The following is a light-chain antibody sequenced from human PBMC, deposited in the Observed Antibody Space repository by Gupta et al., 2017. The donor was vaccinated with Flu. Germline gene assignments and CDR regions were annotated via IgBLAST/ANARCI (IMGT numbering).Light chain of an antibody. Sequence: QSVLAQPPSASATPGQRVTISCSGSSSNIGSNNVNWYQQVPGTAPKLLIYGNRQRPSGVPDRFSGSKSGTSASLAISGLQSGDEADYYCAAWDDSLNGHYVFGTGTKVTAL. CDR2: GNR. J-gene: IGLJ1*01. CDR1: SSNIGSNN. V-gene: IGLV1-44*01. CDR3: AAWDDSLNGHYV.